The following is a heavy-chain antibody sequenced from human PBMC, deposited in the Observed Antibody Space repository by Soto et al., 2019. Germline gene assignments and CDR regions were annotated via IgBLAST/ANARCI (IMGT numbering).Heavy chain of an antibody. V-gene: IGHV1-69*08. J-gene: IGHJ3*02. Sequence: QVQLVQSGAEVKKPGSSVKVSCKASGGTFSSYTISWVRQAPGQGLEWMGRIIPLLGIANYAQKFQGRVTITADKSTSTAYMELSSLRSEDTAVYYCARDATTVTNDAFDIWGQGTMVTVSS. D-gene: IGHD4-17*01. CDR2: IIPLLGIA. CDR3: ARDATTVTNDAFDI. CDR1: GGTFSSYT.